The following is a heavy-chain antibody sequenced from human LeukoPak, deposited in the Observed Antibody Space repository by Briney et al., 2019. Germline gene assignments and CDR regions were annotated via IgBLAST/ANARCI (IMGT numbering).Heavy chain of an antibody. CDR2: IYYSGST. J-gene: IGHJ3*02. CDR1: GGSISSYY. CDR3: ARVPLFYESMGAFDI. D-gene: IGHD3-22*01. Sequence: SETLSLTCTVSGGSISSYYWSWIRQPPGKGLEWIGYIYYSGSTNYNPSLKSRVTISVDTSKNQFSLKLSSVTAADTAVYYCARVPLFYESMGAFDIWGQGTMVPVSS. V-gene: IGHV4-59*01.